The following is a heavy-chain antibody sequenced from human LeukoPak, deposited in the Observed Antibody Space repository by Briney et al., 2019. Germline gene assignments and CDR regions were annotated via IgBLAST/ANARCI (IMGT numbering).Heavy chain of an antibody. CDR3: ARADQRWLQFYY. CDR1: GGSFSGYY. CDR2: INHSGST. J-gene: IGHJ4*02. D-gene: IGHD5-24*01. V-gene: IGHV4-34*01. Sequence: SETLSLTCAVYGGSFSGYYWSWIRQPPGKGLEWIGEINHSGSTNYNPSLKSRVTISVDTSKNQFSLKLSSVTAADTAVYYCARADQRWLQFYYWGQGTLVTVSS.